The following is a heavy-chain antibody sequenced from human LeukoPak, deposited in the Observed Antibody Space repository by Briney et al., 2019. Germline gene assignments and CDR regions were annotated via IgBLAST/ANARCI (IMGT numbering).Heavy chain of an antibody. J-gene: IGHJ4*02. D-gene: IGHD1-7*01. CDR2: ISSTSSYI. CDR1: GFTFSSYS. CDR3: ARDRRGWNFVGPGDY. V-gene: IGHV3-21*01. Sequence: GGSLRLSCAASGFTFSSYSMNWVRQAPGKGLEWVSSISSTSSYIYYAASVKGRFTISRDNAKNSLYLQMNSLRAEDTAVYYCARDRRGWNFVGPGDYWGQGTLVTVSS.